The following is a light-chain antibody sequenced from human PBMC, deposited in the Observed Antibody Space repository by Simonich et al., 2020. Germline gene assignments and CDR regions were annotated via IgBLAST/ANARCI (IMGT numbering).Light chain of an antibody. CDR2: WAP. CDR3: QQYYSTPFT. J-gene: IGKJ3*01. Sequence: DIVMTQSPDSLAVSLGERATINCTSGQSVLYSSNNKNYVDWYQQKPGQPPKLLFYWAPTRESGVPDRFSGSGSGTDFTLTISSLQAEDVAVYYCQQYYSTPFTFGPGTKVDIK. V-gene: IGKV4-1*01. CDR1: QSVLYSSNNKNY.